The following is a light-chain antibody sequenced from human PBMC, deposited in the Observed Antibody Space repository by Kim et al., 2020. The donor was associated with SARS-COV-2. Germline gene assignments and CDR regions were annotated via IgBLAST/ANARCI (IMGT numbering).Light chain of an antibody. J-gene: IGLJ3*02. CDR2: DDS. CDR1: NIGTKS. Sequence: VDPGETARITGDGTNIGTKSVQWDQQKAGQAPVLIMSDDSDRPSGIPGRFSGSNSGNKATLTITRVEAGDEADYHCQVWETASDPLFGGGTQLTVL. V-gene: IGLV3-21*01. CDR3: QVWETASDPL.